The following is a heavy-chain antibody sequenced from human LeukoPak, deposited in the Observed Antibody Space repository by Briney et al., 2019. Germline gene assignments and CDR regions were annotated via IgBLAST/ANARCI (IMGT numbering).Heavy chain of an antibody. CDR1: GFTFASYA. CDR3: ARDSGIYDSSGYYGLSYYGMDV. D-gene: IGHD3-22*01. V-gene: IGHV3-23*01. CDR2: ISGSGGST. Sequence: GGSLRLSCAASGFTFASYAMTWVRQAPGKGLEWFSAISGSGGSTYYADSVKGRFTISRDNYKNTLYLQMNSLRAEYTAVYYCARDSGIYDSSGYYGLSYYGMDVWGQGTTVTVSS. J-gene: IGHJ6*02.